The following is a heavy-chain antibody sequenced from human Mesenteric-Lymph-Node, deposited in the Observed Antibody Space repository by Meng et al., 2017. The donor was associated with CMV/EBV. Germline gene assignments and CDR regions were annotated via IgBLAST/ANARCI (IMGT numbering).Heavy chain of an antibody. Sequence: GSLRLSCAASGFTLRSYWMSWVRQAPGKGLEWVANIEHDGSDIYYRDSVKGRFTISRDNAKNSLYLQINRLRAEDTALYYCAREVPGGAATLDLWGRGTLVTVSS. V-gene: IGHV3-7*01. D-gene: IGHD1-26*01. CDR2: IEHDGSDI. CDR1: GFTLRSYW. CDR3: AREVPGGAATLDL. J-gene: IGHJ5*02.